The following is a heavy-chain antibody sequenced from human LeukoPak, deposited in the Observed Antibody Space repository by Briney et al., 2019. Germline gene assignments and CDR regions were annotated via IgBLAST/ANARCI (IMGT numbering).Heavy chain of an antibody. CDR1: GYTFTGYY. CDR2: INPNSGGT. CDR3: ARVFVSSGWYSADY. V-gene: IGHV1-2*02. D-gene: IGHD6-19*01. Sequence: ASVKVSCKASGYTFTGYYMHWVRQAPGQGLEWIGWINPNSGGTNYAQKFQGRVTMTRDTSISTAYMELSRLRSDDTAVYYCARVFVSSGWYSADYWGQGTLVTVSS. J-gene: IGHJ4*02.